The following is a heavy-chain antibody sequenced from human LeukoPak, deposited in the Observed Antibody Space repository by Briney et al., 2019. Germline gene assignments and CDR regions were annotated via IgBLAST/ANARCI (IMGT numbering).Heavy chain of an antibody. CDR1: GYTLTDYY. Sequence: ASVKVSCKASGYTLTDYYLHWVRQAPGQGLKWMGWINPNSGATHYAQSFQARVTMTRDTSIASSYMELTGLESDDTAVYYCARGRRILGGPENAGDFFDLWGQGSLVTVSS. J-gene: IGHJ4*01. V-gene: IGHV1-2*02. CDR3: ARGRRILGGPENAGDFFDL. D-gene: IGHD3-16*01. CDR2: INPNSGAT.